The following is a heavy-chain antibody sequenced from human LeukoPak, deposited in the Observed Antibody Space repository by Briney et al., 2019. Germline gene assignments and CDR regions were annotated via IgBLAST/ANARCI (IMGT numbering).Heavy chain of an antibody. CDR1: GFTFDDYG. J-gene: IGHJ6*03. V-gene: IGHV3-20*04. D-gene: IGHD3-9*01. Sequence: GGSLRLSCAASGFTFDDYGMSWVRQAPGKGLEWVSGINWNGGSTGYADSVKGRFTISRDNSKNTLYLQMNSLRAEDTAVYYCAEDGGEYYDILTGYYPRLYYMDVWGKGTTVTISS. CDR3: AEDGGEYYDILTGYYPRLYYMDV. CDR2: INWNGGST.